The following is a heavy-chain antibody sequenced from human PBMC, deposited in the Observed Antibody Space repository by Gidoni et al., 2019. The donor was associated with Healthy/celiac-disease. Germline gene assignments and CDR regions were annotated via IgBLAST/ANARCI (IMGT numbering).Heavy chain of an antibody. CDR2: IIPIFGTA. CDR3: ARTTLLRWDYYYYGMDV. V-gene: IGHV1-69*01. CDR1: GGTFSSYA. Sequence: QVQLVQSGAEVKKPGSSVKVSCKASGGTFSSYAIRWVRQAPGQGLEWMGGIIPIFGTANYAQKFQGRVTITADESTSTAYMELSSLRSEDTAVYYCARTTLLRWDYYYYGMDVWGQGTTVTVSS. D-gene: IGHD4-17*01. J-gene: IGHJ6*02.